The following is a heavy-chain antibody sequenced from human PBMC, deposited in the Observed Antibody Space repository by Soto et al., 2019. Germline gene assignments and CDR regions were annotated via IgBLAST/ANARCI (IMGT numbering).Heavy chain of an antibody. CDR3: AIVQRERHGYNFFDY. D-gene: IGHD5-12*01. CDR2: IYHSGST. CDR1: GGSISSGGYS. J-gene: IGHJ4*02. V-gene: IGHV4-30-2*01. Sequence: KPSETLSLTCAVSGGSISSGGYSWSWIRQPPGKGLEWIGYIYHSGSTYYNPSLKSRVTISVDRSKNQFSLKLSSVTAADTAVYYCAIVQRERHGYNFFDYWGQGTLVTVSS.